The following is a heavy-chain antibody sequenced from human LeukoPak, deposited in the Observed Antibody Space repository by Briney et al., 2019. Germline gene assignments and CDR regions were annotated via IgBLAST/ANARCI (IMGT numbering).Heavy chain of an antibody. D-gene: IGHD2-8*02. CDR2: INPKRGDT. CDR3: SRGSGVTAVGRGNWFDP. V-gene: IGHV1-2*02. J-gene: IGHJ5*02. Sequence: PGGSLRLSCAASGFTFSSYGMHWVRQAPGKGVEWVGWINPKRGDTKYPQRFQGRVTITTDTSSNTAYMELSRLRSDDTAIYYCSRGSGVTAVGRGNWFDPWGQGTLVTVSS. CDR1: GFTFSSYG.